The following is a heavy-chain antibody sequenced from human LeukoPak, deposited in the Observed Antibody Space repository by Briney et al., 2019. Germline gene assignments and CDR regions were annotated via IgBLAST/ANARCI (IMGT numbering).Heavy chain of an antibody. Sequence: PSETLSLTCTVSGGSISSSRYYWGWIRQPPGKGLEWIGSIYYSGSTYYNPSLKSRVTISVDTSKNQFSLKLSSVTAADTAVYYCAREEVGYSGSYAAFDYWGQGTLVTVSS. CDR1: GGSISSSRYY. D-gene: IGHD1-26*01. J-gene: IGHJ4*02. CDR2: IYYSGST. CDR3: AREEVGYSGSYAAFDY. V-gene: IGHV4-39*07.